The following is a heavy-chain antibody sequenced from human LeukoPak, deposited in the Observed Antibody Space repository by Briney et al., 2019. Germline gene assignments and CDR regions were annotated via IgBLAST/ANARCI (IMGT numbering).Heavy chain of an antibody. D-gene: IGHD5-24*01. CDR2: ISGSGGST. V-gene: IGHV3-23*01. Sequence: GGSLRLSCVVSGFSVRNNYVSWVRQAPGKGLEWVSAISGSGGSTYYADSVKGRFTISRDNSKNTLYLQMNSLRAEDTAVYYCAKGRWLGYYYYYYMDVWGKGTTVTISS. J-gene: IGHJ6*03. CDR1: GFSVRNNY. CDR3: AKGRWLGYYYYYYMDV.